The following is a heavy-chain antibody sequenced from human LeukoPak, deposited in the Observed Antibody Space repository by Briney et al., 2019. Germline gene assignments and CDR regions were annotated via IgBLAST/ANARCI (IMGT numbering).Heavy chain of an antibody. V-gene: IGHV4-59*01. Sequence: PSETLSLTCTVSGGSISSYYWSWIRQPPGKGLEWIGYIYYSGSTNYNPSLKSRVTISQDTSKNQFSLRLSSVTAADTAVYYCARDYHGTNWYYFDYWGQGSLVAVSS. CDR1: GGSISSYY. CDR3: ARDYHGTNWYYFDY. CDR2: IYYSGST. J-gene: IGHJ4*02. D-gene: IGHD1-1*01.